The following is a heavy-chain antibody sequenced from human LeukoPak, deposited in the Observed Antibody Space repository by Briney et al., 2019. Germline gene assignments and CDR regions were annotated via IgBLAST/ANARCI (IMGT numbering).Heavy chain of an antibody. J-gene: IGHJ4*02. CDR2: INTNTGNP. D-gene: IGHD3-22*01. CDR1: GYTFTSYA. Sequence: VSVKVSCKASGYTFTSYAMNWVRQAPGQGLEWMGWINTNTGNPTYAQGFTGRFVFSLDTSVSTAYLRISSLKAEDTAVYYCAREIPDYYDSSGYYYDPSYDYWGQGTLVTVSS. CDR3: AREIPDYYDSSGYYYDPSYDY. V-gene: IGHV7-4-1*02.